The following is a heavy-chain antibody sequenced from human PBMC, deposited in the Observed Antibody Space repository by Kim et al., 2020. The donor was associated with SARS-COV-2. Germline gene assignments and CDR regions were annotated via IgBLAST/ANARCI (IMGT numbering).Heavy chain of an antibody. V-gene: IGHV3-30*01. Sequence: YYAEAVKGRSTPSRDNSRNTLFLQMDSLTTEDTVVYYCASAQTSALHIFAHWGRGTLVTVPA. J-gene: IGHJ4*02. D-gene: IGHD2-2*01. CDR3: ASAQTSALHIFAH.